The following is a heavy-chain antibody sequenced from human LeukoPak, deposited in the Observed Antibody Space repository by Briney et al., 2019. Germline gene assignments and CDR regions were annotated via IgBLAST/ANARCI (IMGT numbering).Heavy chain of an antibody. Sequence: SETLSLTCTVSGGSISSYYWSWIRQPPGKGLEWIGYIYYSGSTNYNPSLKSRVTISVDTSKNQFSLKLSSVTAADTAVYYCARGPQHRSITIFGPDYYYYGMDVWGQGTTVTVSS. CDR3: ARGPQHRSITIFGPDYYYYGMDV. CDR1: GGSISSYY. V-gene: IGHV4-59*01. J-gene: IGHJ6*02. CDR2: IYYSGST. D-gene: IGHD3-3*01.